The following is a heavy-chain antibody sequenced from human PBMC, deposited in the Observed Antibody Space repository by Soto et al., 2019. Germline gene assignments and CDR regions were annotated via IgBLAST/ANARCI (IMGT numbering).Heavy chain of an antibody. J-gene: IGHJ5*02. D-gene: IGHD2-15*01. CDR1: GGSISSSNW. CDR3: ARVRQYCSGGNCYTYYFDP. CDR2: IHHSGTT. V-gene: IGHV4-4*02. Sequence: PSETLSLTCAVSGGSISSSNWWHWVRQPPGKGLEWIGEIHHSGTTNYNPSLKSRVAISVDKSKNQFSLKLNSVTAADTAVYYCARVRQYCSGGNCYTYYFDPWGQGIPVTVSS.